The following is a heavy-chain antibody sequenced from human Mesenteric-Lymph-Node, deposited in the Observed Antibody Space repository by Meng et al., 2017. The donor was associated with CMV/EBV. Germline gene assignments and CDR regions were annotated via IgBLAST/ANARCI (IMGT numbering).Heavy chain of an antibody. CDR3: ARDRDYYDSSGPGGDY. Sequence: GSLRLSCTVSGGSISSSSYYWGWIRQPPGKGLEWIGSIYYSGSTYYNPSLKSRVTISVDTSKNQFSLKLSSVTAADTAVYYCARDRDYYDSSGPGGDYWGQGTLVTVSS. CDR2: IYYSGST. D-gene: IGHD3-22*01. CDR1: GGSISSSSYY. J-gene: IGHJ4*02. V-gene: IGHV4-39*07.